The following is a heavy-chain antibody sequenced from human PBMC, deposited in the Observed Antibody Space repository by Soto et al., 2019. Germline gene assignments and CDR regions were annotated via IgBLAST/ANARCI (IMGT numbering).Heavy chain of an antibody. CDR2: ISWDGGST. V-gene: IGHV3-43D*04. CDR3: AKDNVWSGFY. J-gene: IGHJ4*02. D-gene: IGHD3-3*01. Sequence: EVQLVESGGVVVQPGGTLRLSCAASGFTFDDYAMHWVRQAPGKGLEWVSLISWDGGSTYYADSVKGRFTISRDNSKNSLYLQMNSLRAEDTALYYCAKDNVWSGFYWGQGTLVTVSS. CDR1: GFTFDDYA.